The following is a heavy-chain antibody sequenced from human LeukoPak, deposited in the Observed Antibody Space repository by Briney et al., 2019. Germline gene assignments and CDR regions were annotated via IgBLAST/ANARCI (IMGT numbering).Heavy chain of an antibody. CDR3: ATSSGWKSNIDY. D-gene: IGHD6-19*01. J-gene: IGHJ4*02. V-gene: IGHV1-2*02. Sequence: ASVKVSCKASGYTFNGYYIHWVRQAPGQGLEWMGWINPNSGGTNYAQKFQGRVTMTRDTSISTAYMELSRLRSDDTAVFYCATSSGWKSNIDYWGQGALVTVSS. CDR2: INPNSGGT. CDR1: GYTFNGYY.